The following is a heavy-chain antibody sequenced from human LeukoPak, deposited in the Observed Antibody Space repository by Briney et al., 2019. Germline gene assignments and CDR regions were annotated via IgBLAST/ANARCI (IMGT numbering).Heavy chain of an antibody. D-gene: IGHD4-17*01. CDR1: GGSISGYY. Sequence: SETLSLTCTVSGGSISGYYWSWIRQPPGKVLEWIGYIYYSGSTNYNPSLKSRVTISVDTSKNQFSLKLSSVTAADTAVYYCARDSVTTPLDYWGQGTLVTVSS. CDR3: ARDSVTTPLDY. J-gene: IGHJ4*02. V-gene: IGHV4-59*01. CDR2: IYYSGST.